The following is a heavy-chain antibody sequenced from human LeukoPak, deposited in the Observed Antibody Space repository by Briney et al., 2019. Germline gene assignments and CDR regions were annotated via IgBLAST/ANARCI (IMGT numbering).Heavy chain of an antibody. CDR1: GFTFSGSA. V-gene: IGHV3-73*01. CDR3: TRHKGDGYNE. Sequence: GGSLKLSCAASGFTFSGSAMHWVRQASGKGLEWVGRIRSKANSYATAYAASVKGRFTISRDDSKNTAYLQMNSLKTEDTAVYYCTRHKGDGYNEGGQGTLVTVSS. J-gene: IGHJ4*02. D-gene: IGHD5-24*01. CDR2: IRSKANSYAT.